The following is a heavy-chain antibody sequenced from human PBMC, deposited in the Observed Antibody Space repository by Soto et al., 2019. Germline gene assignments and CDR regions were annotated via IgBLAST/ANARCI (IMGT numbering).Heavy chain of an antibody. CDR2: TKNKANSYTT. Sequence: GGSLRLSCAASGFTFSDRYMDWVRQAPGKGLEWVGRTKNKANSYTTEYAASVKGRFTISRDDSRNSVYLQMNSLKTDDTAVYYCTIEGAYPGPDFDYWGQGTLVAVSS. D-gene: IGHD3-16*01. CDR3: TIEGAYPGPDFDY. J-gene: IGHJ4*02. CDR1: GFTFSDRY. V-gene: IGHV3-72*01.